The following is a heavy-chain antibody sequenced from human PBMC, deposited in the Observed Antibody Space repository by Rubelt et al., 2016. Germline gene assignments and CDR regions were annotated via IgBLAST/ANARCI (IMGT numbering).Heavy chain of an antibody. CDR3: AREIVSPDLVSFVNF. D-gene: IGHD3-16*02. J-gene: IGHJ4*02. V-gene: IGHV3-7*01. CDR2: LKQDQSEK. Sequence: EVQLVESGGGLVQPGGSLRLSCAASGFIFSSYWMGWGRQAPGKGLEWVANLKQDQSEKNYADSVKGRFTISRDNAQNLLYLQMSRLGNDDTAVYYWAREIVSPDLVSFVNFWGQGILVAVSS. CDR1: GFIFSSYW.